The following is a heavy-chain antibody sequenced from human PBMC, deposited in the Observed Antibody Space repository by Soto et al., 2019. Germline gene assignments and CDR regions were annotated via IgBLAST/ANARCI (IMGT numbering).Heavy chain of an antibody. D-gene: IGHD1-1*01. CDR3: VRGDNWNDEASDY. J-gene: IGHJ4*02. Sequence: GGSLRLSCAASGFMFSNHGMHWVRQAPGKGLEWVAVIWSDGNNRYYADSVKGRFTISRDNSKNTLYLQMNSLRAEDTAVYYSVRGDNWNDEASDYWGQGTLVTVSS. CDR2: IWSDGNNR. CDR1: GFMFSNHG. V-gene: IGHV3-33*01.